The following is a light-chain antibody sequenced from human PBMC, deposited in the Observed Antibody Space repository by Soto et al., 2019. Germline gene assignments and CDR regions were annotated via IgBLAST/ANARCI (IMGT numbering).Light chain of an antibody. CDR1: QSISSY. Sequence: DIQMTQSPSSLSASVGDRVTITCRASQSISSYLNWYQQKPGKAPKLLIYAASSLQSGVPSRFSGSGSGTDFTLTISSLQPEDFVTYYCQQSYSTLPRTFGQGTKVEIK. J-gene: IGKJ1*01. CDR3: QQSYSTLPRT. V-gene: IGKV1-39*01. CDR2: AAS.